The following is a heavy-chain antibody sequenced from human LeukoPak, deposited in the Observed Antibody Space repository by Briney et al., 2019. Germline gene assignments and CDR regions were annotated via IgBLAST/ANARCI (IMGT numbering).Heavy chain of an antibody. CDR1: GFTFSNYW. D-gene: IGHD5-18*01. CDR2: IRQDGSEK. V-gene: IGHV3-7*03. Sequence: GGSLRLSCAASGFTFSNYWMTWVRQAPGKGLEWVANIRQDGSEKHCVDSVKGRFTISRDNAENSLYLQMNSLRAEDTAVYYCARGYGSKDYWGQGTPVTVSS. J-gene: IGHJ4*02. CDR3: ARGYGSKDY.